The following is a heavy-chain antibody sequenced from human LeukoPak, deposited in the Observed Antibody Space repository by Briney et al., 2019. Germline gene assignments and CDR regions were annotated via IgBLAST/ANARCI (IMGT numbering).Heavy chain of an antibody. CDR1: GFTFSSYW. CDR3: ARAKLYYDYVWGSYRPSELDY. D-gene: IGHD3-16*02. V-gene: IGHV3-7*04. Sequence: GGSLRLSCAASGFTFSSYWMSWVRQAPGKGLEWVANIKQDGSEKYYVDSVKGRFTISRDNAKNSLYLQMNSLRAEDTAVYYRARAKLYYDYVWGSYRPSELDYWGQGTLVTVSS. CDR2: IKQDGSEK. J-gene: IGHJ4*02.